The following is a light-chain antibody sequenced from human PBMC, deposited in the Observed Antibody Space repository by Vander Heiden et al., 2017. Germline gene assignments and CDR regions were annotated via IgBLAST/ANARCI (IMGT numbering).Light chain of an antibody. Sequence: DIQMTQSPSSLSASVEDRVTITCQASQDISNYLNWYQQKPGKAPKRLIYDASNLETGVPSRFSGSGSGTDFTFTISSLQPEDMATYYCQQYDNLPLTFGGGTKVEIK. V-gene: IGKV1-33*01. CDR1: QDISNY. J-gene: IGKJ4*01. CDR3: QQYDNLPLT. CDR2: DAS.